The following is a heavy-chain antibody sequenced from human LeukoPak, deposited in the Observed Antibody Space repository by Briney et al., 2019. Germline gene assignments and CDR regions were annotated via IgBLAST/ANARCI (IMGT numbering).Heavy chain of an antibody. V-gene: IGHV4-61*02. J-gene: IGHJ4*02. D-gene: IGHD4-23*01. CDR2: IYTSGST. CDR1: GGSISSGSYY. CDR3: ARDYGGNSVDY. Sequence: SETLSLTCTVSGGSISSGSYYWSWIRQPAGKGLEWIGRIYTSGSTNYNPSLKSRVTISVDTSKNQFSLKLSSVTAADTAVYYCARDYGGNSVDYWGQGTLVTVSS.